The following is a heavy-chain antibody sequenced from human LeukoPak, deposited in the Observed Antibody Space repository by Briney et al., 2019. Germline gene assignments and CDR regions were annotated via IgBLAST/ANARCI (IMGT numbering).Heavy chain of an antibody. CDR2: IYYSGST. V-gene: IGHV4-39*01. Sequence: SETLSLTCTVSGGSISSSRYYWGWIRQPPGKGLEWIGSIYYSGSTYYNPSLKSRVTMSVDTSKNQFSLRLSSVTAADTAVYYCARTRAIVVVPAAIQDYYMDVWGKGTTVTISS. CDR3: ARTRAIVVVPAAIQDYYMDV. D-gene: IGHD2-2*01. J-gene: IGHJ6*03. CDR1: GGSISSSRYY.